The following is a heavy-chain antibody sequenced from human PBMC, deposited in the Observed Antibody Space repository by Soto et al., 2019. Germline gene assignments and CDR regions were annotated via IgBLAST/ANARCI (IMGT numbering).Heavy chain of an antibody. CDR2: IYHSGST. V-gene: IGHV4-4*02. CDR1: SGSISSSNW. CDR3: ARDRSFSVVPRGWFDP. Sequence: QVQLQESGPGLVKPSGTLSLTCAVSSGSISSSNWWSWVRQPPGKGLEWIGEIYHSGSTNYNPALKIRVAISVDKSKNQFSLKLSSVTAADTAVYYCARDRSFSVVPRGWFDPWGQGTLVTVSS. J-gene: IGHJ5*02. D-gene: IGHD2-2*01.